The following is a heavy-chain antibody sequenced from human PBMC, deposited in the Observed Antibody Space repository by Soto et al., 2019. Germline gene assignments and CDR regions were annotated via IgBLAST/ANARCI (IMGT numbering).Heavy chain of an antibody. J-gene: IGHJ4*02. D-gene: IGHD3-10*01. Sequence: PGGSLRLSCAASGFSFSAYSMNWVRQAPGKGLEWIAYTSTSSTTKNYADSVRGRFSISRDNANDLLYLDMDKLRDEDTGIYYCAGSYSSGNWYFDYWGLGTPVTVSS. CDR1: GFSFSAYS. V-gene: IGHV3-48*02. CDR2: TSTSSTTK. CDR3: AGSYSSGNWYFDY.